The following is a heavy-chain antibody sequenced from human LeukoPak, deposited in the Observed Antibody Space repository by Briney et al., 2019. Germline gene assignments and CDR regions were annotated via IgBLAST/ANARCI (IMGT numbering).Heavy chain of an antibody. CDR3: ARVPWLGGYCSSTSCYENYLDC. Sequence: GGSLRLSCAASGFTFSSYSMNWVRQAPGKGLEWVSSISSSSSYIYYADSVKGRFTISRDNAKNSLYLQMNSLRAEDTAVYYCARVPWLGGYCSSTSCYENYLDCWGQGTLVTVSS. D-gene: IGHD2-2*01. CDR2: ISSSSSYI. V-gene: IGHV3-21*01. J-gene: IGHJ4*02. CDR1: GFTFSSYS.